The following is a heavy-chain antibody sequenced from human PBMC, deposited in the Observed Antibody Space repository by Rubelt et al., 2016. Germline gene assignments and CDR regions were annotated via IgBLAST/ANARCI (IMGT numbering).Heavy chain of an antibody. CDR1: GFTFSSYA. V-gene: IGHV3-23*01. Sequence: EVQLLESGGGLVQPGGSLRLSCAASGFTFSSYAMSWVRQAPGKGLEWVSAISGSGGSTYYADSVKGRFTISRDNSKNTLYLQMNSLSAEDTAVYYWAKDVWEASVAVPAFYYYGMDVWGQGTTVTVSS. CDR2: ISGSGGST. D-gene: IGHD2-2*01. CDR3: AKDVWEASVAVPAFYYYGMDV. J-gene: IGHJ6*02.